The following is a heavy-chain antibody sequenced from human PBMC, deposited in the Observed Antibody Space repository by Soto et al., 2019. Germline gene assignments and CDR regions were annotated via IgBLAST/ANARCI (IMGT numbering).Heavy chain of an antibody. Sequence: EVQLVESGGDSVQPGRSLRLSCAASGFSLDAYAMHWVRQAPGKGLEWVSGLSWNGVSIGYADSLKGRFTISRDNVANFLYLQNNSLRAEDTARYYWVKDVVEVRALGGLDYWGQGTVVTVSS. D-gene: IGHD2-21*01. V-gene: IGHV3-9*01. CDR1: GFSLDAYA. CDR2: LSWNGVSI. CDR3: VKDVVEVRALGGLDY. J-gene: IGHJ4*02.